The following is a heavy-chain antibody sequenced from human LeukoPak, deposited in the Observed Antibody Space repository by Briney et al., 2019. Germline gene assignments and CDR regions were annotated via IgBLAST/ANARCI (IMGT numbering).Heavy chain of an antibody. D-gene: IGHD6-19*01. Sequence: GGSLRLSCAASGFTFSSYAMSWVRQAPGKGLEWVSAISGSGGSTYYADSVKGRFTISRDNAKNSLYLQMNSLRAEDTALYYCAKDITSTVAGIHYWGQGTLSPSPQ. CDR2: ISGSGGST. CDR1: GFTFSSYA. V-gene: IGHV3-23*01. CDR3: AKDITSTVAGIHY. J-gene: IGHJ4*02.